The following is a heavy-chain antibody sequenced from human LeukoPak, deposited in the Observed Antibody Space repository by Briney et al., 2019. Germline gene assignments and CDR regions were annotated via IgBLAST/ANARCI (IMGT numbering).Heavy chain of an antibody. CDR2: IYYSGST. CDR1: GGSISSYY. V-gene: IGHV4-59*08. CDR3: VRWDIAAADNGAEYFQH. J-gene: IGHJ1*01. Sequence: SETLSLTCTVSGGSISSYYWSWIRQPPGKGLEWIGYIYYSGSTNYNPSLKSRVTISVDTSKNQFSLKLSSVTAADTAVYYCVRWDIAAADNGAEYFQHGGQGTLGTVS. D-gene: IGHD6-13*01.